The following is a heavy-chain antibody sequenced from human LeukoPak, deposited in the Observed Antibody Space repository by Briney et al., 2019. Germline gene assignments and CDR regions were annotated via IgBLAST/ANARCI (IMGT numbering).Heavy chain of an antibody. D-gene: IGHD3-10*01. V-gene: IGHV3-53*01. CDR3: AKVYYYGSGSYDY. CDR2: TYSGGST. J-gene: IGHJ4*02. Sequence: GGSLRLSCAASGFTVSSDHMSWVRQAPGKGLEWVSVTYSGGSTYYADSVKGRFTISRDNSKNTLYLQMNSLRAEDTAVYYCAKVYYYGSGSYDYWGQGTLVTVSS. CDR1: GFTVSSDH.